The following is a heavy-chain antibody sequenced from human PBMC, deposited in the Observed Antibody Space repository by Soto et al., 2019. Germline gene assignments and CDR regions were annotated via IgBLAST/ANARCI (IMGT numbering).Heavy chain of an antibody. CDR2: ISYDGNNE. Sequence: PGGSLRLSCAASGFTFSSHGMLWVRQAPGKGLEWVALISYDGNNEYYVDSVKGRFTISRDNAKNSLYLQMNSLRAEDTAVYYCARDSYYYDSSGYFDYWGQGTLVTVSS. CDR3: ARDSYYYDSSGYFDY. CDR1: GFTFSSHG. D-gene: IGHD3-22*01. V-gene: IGHV3-30*03. J-gene: IGHJ4*02.